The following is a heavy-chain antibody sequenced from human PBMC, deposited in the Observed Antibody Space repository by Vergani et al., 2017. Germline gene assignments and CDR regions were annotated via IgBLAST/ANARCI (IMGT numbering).Heavy chain of an antibody. CDR2: IRYDGSNK. CDR1: GFTFSSYG. Sequence: QVQLVESGGGVVQPGGSLRLSCAASGFTFSSYGMHWVRQAPGKGLEWVAFIRYDGSNKYYADSVKGRFTISRDNSKNTLYLQMNSLRAEDTAVYYCAKDHCRSTSCYGHYYYYGMDVWGQGTTVTVSS. CDR3: AKDHCRSTSCYGHYYYYGMDV. J-gene: IGHJ6*02. D-gene: IGHD2-2*01. V-gene: IGHV3-30*02.